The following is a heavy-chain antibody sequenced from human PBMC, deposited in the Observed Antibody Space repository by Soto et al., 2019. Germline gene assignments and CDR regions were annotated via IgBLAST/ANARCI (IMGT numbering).Heavy chain of an antibody. CDR3: ARGRGDGHNHNWYFDL. D-gene: IGHD3-10*01. CDR2: INNGGSS. CDR1: GGSFSGYY. Sequence: PXETLSLTCAVYGGSFSGYYWSWIRQPPGKGLEWIGEINNGGSSNYNPSLKSRGSMSVGTSNNQFSLKLTSVTAADTAVYYCARGRGDGHNHNWYFDLWGRGTLVTVSS. J-gene: IGHJ2*01. V-gene: IGHV4-34*01.